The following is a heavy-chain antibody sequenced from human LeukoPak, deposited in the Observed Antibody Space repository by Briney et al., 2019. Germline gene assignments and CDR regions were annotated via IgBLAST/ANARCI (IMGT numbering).Heavy chain of an antibody. J-gene: IGHJ6*04. Sequence: GGSLRLSCAASGFTFSSYEMNWVRQAPGKGLEWVSYISSSGSTIYYADSVKGRSTISRDNAKNSLYLQMNSLRAEDTAVYYCARGYGSGSYYNAGHMDVWGKGTTVTISS. V-gene: IGHV3-48*03. CDR2: ISSSGSTI. CDR3: ARGYGSGSYYNAGHMDV. CDR1: GFTFSSYE. D-gene: IGHD3-10*01.